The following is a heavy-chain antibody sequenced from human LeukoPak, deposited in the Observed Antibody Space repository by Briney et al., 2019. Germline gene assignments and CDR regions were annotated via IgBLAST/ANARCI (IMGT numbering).Heavy chain of an antibody. V-gene: IGHV7-4-1*02. J-gene: IGHJ6*02. Sequence: ASVKVSCKASGYTFTSYAMNWVRQAPGQGLEWMGWINTNTGNPTYAQGFTGRFVFSLDTSVSTAYLQISSLKAEDTAVYYCARDQVPAEGYGMDVWGQGTTVTVSS. CDR3: ARDQVPAEGYGMDV. D-gene: IGHD2-2*01. CDR2: INTNTGNP. CDR1: GYTFTSYA.